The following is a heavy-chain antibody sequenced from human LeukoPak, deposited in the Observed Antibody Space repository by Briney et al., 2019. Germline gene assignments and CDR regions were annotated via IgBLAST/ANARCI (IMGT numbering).Heavy chain of an antibody. CDR2: ILSHGTTI. V-gene: IGHV3-48*04. CDR3: VRDFGYDVLTGYTYYGMDV. CDR1: GFTFSSYS. J-gene: IGHJ6*02. Sequence: SGGSLRLSCEASGFTFSSYSMHWVRQAPGKGLEWVSYILSHGTTIYCADSVKGRFAISRDNAKNSLSLQMNSLRVDDTAVYYCVRDFGYDVLTGYTYYGMDVWGQGTTVIVSS. D-gene: IGHD3-9*01.